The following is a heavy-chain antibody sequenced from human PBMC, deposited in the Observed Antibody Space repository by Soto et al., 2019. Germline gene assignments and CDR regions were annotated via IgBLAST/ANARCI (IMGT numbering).Heavy chain of an antibody. D-gene: IGHD2-15*01. CDR2: IFHGGNT. CDR1: GFLISSGNY. CDR3: ARARWYDAFDV. J-gene: IGHJ3*01. Sequence: SETLSLTCAVSGFLISSGNYCGCIRKPPGKGLEWIGSIFHGGNTYYNPSLKSRVTISVDMSKNQFSLKLNSVTAADTAVYYCARARWYDAFDVWGQGTVVTVSS. V-gene: IGHV4-38-2*01.